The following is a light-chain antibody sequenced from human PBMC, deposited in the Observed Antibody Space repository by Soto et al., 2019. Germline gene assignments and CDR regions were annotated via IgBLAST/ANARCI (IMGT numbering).Light chain of an antibody. CDR1: SSVIGAYNF. V-gene: IGLV2-14*03. CDR3: TSWTTSTTMI. J-gene: IGLJ2*01. CDR2: DVN. Sequence: QSALTQPASVSGSPGQSITISCTGTSSVIGAYNFVSWYQQHPGKAPKLMLYDVNIRPSGVSNRFSGSKSGNTASLTISGLQAEDKADYYCTSWTTSTTMIFGGGTKVTVL.